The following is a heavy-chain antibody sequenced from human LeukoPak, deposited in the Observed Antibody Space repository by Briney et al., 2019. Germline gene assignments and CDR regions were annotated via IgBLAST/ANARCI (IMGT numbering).Heavy chain of an antibody. CDR1: GGTFSSYA. D-gene: IGHD2-2*01. V-gene: IGHV1-69*13. J-gene: IGHJ6*03. CDR2: IIPIFGTA. CDR3: ASTPPPDIVVVPAATYYMDV. Sequence: ASVKVSCKASGGTFSSYAISWARQAPGQGLEWMGGIIPIFGTANYAQKFQGRVTITADESTSTAYMELSSLRSEDTAVYYCASTPPPDIVVVPAATYYMDVWGKGTTVTVSS.